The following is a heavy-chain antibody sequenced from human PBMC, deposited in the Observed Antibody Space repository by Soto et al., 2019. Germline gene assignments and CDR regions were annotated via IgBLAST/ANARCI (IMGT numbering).Heavy chain of an antibody. CDR2: IIPILGIA. J-gene: IGHJ4*02. Sequence: SVKVSCKASGGTFSSYTISWVRQAPGQGLEWMGRIIPILGIANYAQKFQGRVTITADKSTSTAYMELSSLRSEDTAVYYCARGRTTGTYYFDYWGQGTLVTVSS. V-gene: IGHV1-69*02. D-gene: IGHD1-1*01. CDR3: ARGRTTGTYYFDY. CDR1: GGTFSSYT.